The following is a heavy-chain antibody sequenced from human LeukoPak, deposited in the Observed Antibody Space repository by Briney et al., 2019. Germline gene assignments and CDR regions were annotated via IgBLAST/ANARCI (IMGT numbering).Heavy chain of an antibody. Sequence: GGSLRLSCAASGFTFSSYAMNWVRQAPGKGLEWVSANSGSGGSTYYADSVRGRFTISRDNSKNTLYLQMNSLRAEDTAVYYCAKGRIDSGSWYYYGMDVWGQGTTVTVSS. CDR2: NSGSGGST. CDR3: AKGRIDSGSWYYYGMDV. V-gene: IGHV3-23*01. J-gene: IGHJ6*02. CDR1: GFTFSSYA. D-gene: IGHD6-13*01.